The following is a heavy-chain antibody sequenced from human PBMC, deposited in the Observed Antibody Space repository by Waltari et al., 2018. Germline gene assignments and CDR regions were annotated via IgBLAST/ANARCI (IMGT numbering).Heavy chain of an antibody. CDR1: GFDYSSYA. Sequence: VYLLESGGGLVQPGGSLRLSCVGSGFDYSSYAMSWVRQAPGRGVVWCLCIDDSGETSFYVGSVKGRFPISRDDSRHTVYLHMTTLRVDDTAVYYCAKDSGYSMIRGRENSWGQGTLVIVSS. J-gene: IGHJ4*02. V-gene: IGHV3-23*01. CDR3: AKDSGYSMIRGRENS. CDR2: IDDSGETS. D-gene: IGHD3-10*01.